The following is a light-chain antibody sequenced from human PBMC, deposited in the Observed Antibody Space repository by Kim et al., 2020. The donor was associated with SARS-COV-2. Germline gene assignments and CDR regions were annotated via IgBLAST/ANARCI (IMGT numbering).Light chain of an antibody. Sequence: EIVLTQSPGTLSLSPGERATLSCRASQSVPGRYLAWYQQKPGQTPKFVIYGASSRATGIPDRFSGSGSGTDFTVTISSLEPEDFAMYYCQQYGRAPDTFGQGTRLEIK. V-gene: IGKV3-20*01. CDR2: GAS. CDR3: QQYGRAPDT. CDR1: QSVPGRY. J-gene: IGKJ5*01.